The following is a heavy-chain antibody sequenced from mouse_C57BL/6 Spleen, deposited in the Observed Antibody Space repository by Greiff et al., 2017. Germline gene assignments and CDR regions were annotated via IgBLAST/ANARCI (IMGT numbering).Heavy chain of an antibody. J-gene: IGHJ2*01. CDR3: ARRTDGISLDY. Sequence: QVQLKESGPELVKPGASVKISCKASGYAFSSSWMNWVKQRPGKGLEWIGRIYPGDGDTNYNGKFKGKATLTADKSSSPAYMQLSSLTSEDSAVYFCARRTDGISLDYWGQGTTLTVSS. CDR2: IYPGDGDT. D-gene: IGHD1-1*01. V-gene: IGHV1-82*01. CDR1: GYAFSSSW.